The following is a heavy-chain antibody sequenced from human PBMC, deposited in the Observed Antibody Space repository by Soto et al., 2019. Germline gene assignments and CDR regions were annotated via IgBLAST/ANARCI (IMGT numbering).Heavy chain of an antibody. CDR2: ISAYNGNT. Sequence: QVQLVQSGAEVKKPGASVKVSCKASGYTFISYGISWVRQAPGQGLEWMGWISAYNGNTNYAQKVQGRVTMTTDTXPSTAYMELRSLRSDDTAVYYCARDKGDGSGSYYGYWGQGTLVTVSS. J-gene: IGHJ4*02. D-gene: IGHD3-10*01. CDR3: ARDKGDGSGSYYGY. V-gene: IGHV1-18*01. CDR1: GYTFISYG.